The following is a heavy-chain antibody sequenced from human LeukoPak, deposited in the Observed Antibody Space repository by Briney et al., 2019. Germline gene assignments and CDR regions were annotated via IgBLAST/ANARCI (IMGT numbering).Heavy chain of an antibody. J-gene: IGHJ4*02. CDR2: ISGSGGST. Sequence: PGGSLRLSCAASGFTFNSYAMSWVRQAPGKGLEWVSAISGSGGSTYYADSVKGRFTISRDNSKNTLYLQMNSLRAEDTAVYYCAKAHEYRITFGGVIVYYFDYWGQGTLVTVSS. CDR1: GFTFNSYA. V-gene: IGHV3-23*01. D-gene: IGHD3-16*02. CDR3: AKAHEYRITFGGVIVYYFDY.